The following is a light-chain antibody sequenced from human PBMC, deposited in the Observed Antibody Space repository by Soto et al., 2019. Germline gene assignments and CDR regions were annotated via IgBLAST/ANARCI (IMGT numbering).Light chain of an antibody. CDR3: QQRSSWIT. V-gene: IGKV3D-20*02. J-gene: IGKJ5*01. CDR1: QTVSNNY. CDR2: GAS. Sequence: IVLTQYPGTLSFSPGEGTTLSCRASQTVSNNYLAWYQQKPGQAPRLLLYGASIRATDVPARFSGSGSGTDFTLTISSLEPEDFAVYYCQQRSSWITFGQGTRLEIK.